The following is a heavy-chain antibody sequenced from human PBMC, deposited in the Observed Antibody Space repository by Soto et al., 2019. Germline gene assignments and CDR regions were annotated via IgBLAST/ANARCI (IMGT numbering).Heavy chain of an antibody. Sequence: GGSLRLTGTDAEIAFIGDGMNSISQTPGKGLEWVSSISVSGASSYYADSVKGRFTISRDNSKKTVYLQLNSVRVDDTAIYYCAKDHNTGYPLVFDYWGQGALVTVS. J-gene: IGHJ4*02. V-gene: IGHV3-23*01. CDR3: AKDHNTGYPLVFDY. D-gene: IGHD3-9*01. CDR1: EIAFIGDG. CDR2: ISVSGASS.